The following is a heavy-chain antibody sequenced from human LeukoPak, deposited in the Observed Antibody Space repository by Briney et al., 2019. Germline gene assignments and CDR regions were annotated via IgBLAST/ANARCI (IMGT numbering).Heavy chain of an antibody. V-gene: IGHV4-59*01. J-gene: IGHJ4*02. Sequence: SETLSLTCSVSGGSITTYHWSWIRQPPGKGLEWIGYIYNSGSANYKPSLKSRLTISVDTSKNHFSLKLNSVTAADTAVYYCVRNAGDYWGQGTLVTVSS. D-gene: IGHD6-13*01. CDR1: GGSITTYH. CDR2: IYNSGSA. CDR3: VRNAGDY.